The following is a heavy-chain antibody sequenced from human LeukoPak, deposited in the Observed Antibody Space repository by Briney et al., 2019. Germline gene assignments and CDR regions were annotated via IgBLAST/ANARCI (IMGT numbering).Heavy chain of an antibody. Sequence: GGSLRLACATSGFTLSSCAMSWVRQAPGKGLEWVSGIGASGGSTYYADSVKGRFTISRDNSKNTLYLQMNSLRTEDTAVYYCAKAEGYDILTGLDYWGQGTLVTVSS. D-gene: IGHD3-9*01. CDR1: GFTLSSCA. V-gene: IGHV3-23*01. CDR3: AKAEGYDILTGLDY. CDR2: IGASGGST. J-gene: IGHJ4*02.